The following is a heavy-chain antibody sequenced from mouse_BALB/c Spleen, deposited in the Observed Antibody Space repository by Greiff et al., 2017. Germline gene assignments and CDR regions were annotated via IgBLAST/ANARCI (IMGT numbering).Heavy chain of an antibody. CDR3: ARVYYYGSSWYFDV. CDR1: GYTFTSYV. V-gene: IGHV1-14*01. J-gene: IGHJ1*01. D-gene: IGHD1-1*01. CDR2: INPYNDGT. Sequence: EVQLQQSGPELVKPGASVKMSCKASGYTFTSYVMHWVKQKPGQGLEWIGYINPYNDGTKYNEKFKGKATLTSDKSSSTAYMELSSLTSEDSAVYYCARVYYYGSSWYFDVWGAGTTVTVSS.